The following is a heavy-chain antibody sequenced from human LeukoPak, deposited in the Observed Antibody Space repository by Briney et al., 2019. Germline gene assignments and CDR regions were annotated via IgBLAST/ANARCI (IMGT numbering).Heavy chain of an antibody. CDR1: GGSISLYY. CDR2: IYISGKT. CDR3: ARQGLGQQLVRLDL. D-gene: IGHD6-13*01. J-gene: IGHJ2*01. Sequence: PSETLSLTCTVFGGSISLYYWSWIRQSAAKGLEWIGRIYISGKTTHNSSLKSRVTMSVDMSKNQVSLKLSSVTAADTAVYYCARQGLGQQLVRLDLWGRGTLVTVSS. V-gene: IGHV4-4*07.